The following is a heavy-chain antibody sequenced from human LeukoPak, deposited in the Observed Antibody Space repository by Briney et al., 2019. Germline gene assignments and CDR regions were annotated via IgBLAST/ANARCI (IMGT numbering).Heavy chain of an antibody. CDR2: INSDGSIT. Sequence: GGSLRLSCAAPGSTFTTYWMHWVRQAPGKGLVWVSHINSDGSITSYADSVKGRFTISRDNAKNTLYLQMNSLRAEDTAVYYCARDAVDTANAVWGQGTTVTVSS. V-gene: IGHV3-74*01. CDR3: ARDAVDTANAV. D-gene: IGHD5-18*01. CDR1: GSTFTTYW. J-gene: IGHJ6*02.